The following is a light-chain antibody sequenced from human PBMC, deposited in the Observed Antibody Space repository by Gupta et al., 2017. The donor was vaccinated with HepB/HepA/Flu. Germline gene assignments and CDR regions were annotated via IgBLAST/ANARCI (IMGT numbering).Light chain of an antibody. CDR1: SSDVGAYNS. Sequence: QSALPQPASVSGSPGQSITISCTGTSSDVGAYNSVSCHQQHPGKAPKIMIYDVSDRPSGVSNRFSASKAGTTAFPTISGLQAEDDADYFCSSYTSSITCVFGTGTKVTVL. CDR2: DVS. J-gene: IGLJ1*01. CDR3: SSYTSSITCV. V-gene: IGLV2-14*01.